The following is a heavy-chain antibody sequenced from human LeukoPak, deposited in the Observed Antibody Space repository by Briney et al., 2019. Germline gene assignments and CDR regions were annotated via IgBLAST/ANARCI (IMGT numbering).Heavy chain of an antibody. CDR2: ITRSSIYK. V-gene: IGHV3-21*01. CDR3: ASGGYYITYFDY. J-gene: IGHJ4*02. D-gene: IGHD3-22*01. Sequence: PGGSLRLSCAASGFTFSSYSMNWVRQAPGKGLEWVSSITRSSIYKYYADSVKGRFTISRDNSKNTLYLQMNSLRAEDTAVYYCASGGYYITYFDYWGQGTLVTVSS. CDR1: GFTFSSYS.